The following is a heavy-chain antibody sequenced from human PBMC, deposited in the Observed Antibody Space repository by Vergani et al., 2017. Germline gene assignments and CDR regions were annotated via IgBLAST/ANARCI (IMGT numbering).Heavy chain of an antibody. Sequence: QVQLQESGPGLVKPSETLSLTCTVSGGSISSYYWSWIRQPPGKGLEWIGYIYYSGSTNYNPSLKSRVTISVETSKNQFSLKLSSVTAADTAVYYCARLYSNYQYYYYGMDVWGQGTTVTVSS. CDR3: ARLYSNYQYYYYGMDV. CDR2: IYYSGST. D-gene: IGHD4-11*01. V-gene: IGHV4-59*01. J-gene: IGHJ6*02. CDR1: GGSISSYY.